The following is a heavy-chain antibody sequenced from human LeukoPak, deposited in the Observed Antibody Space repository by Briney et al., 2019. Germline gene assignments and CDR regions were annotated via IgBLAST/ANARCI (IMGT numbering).Heavy chain of an antibody. CDR2: IYSGGST. D-gene: IGHD6-13*01. CDR3: ARGSPGYSSSWRSFDY. Sequence: GGSLTLSCAASGFTVTSNCMSWVRQAPGKGMEWVSVIYSGGSTYYGDSVKGPFTIPRDNSKNTLHLQMNSLRAEHTARDYCARGSPGYSSSWRSFDYWGQETRVTVSS. V-gene: IGHV3-53*01. CDR1: GFTVTSNC. J-gene: IGHJ4*02.